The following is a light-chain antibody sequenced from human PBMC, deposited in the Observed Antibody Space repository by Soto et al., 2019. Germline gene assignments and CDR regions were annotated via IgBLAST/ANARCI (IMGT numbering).Light chain of an antibody. CDR2: KAS. Sequence: DIQMTQSPSTLSASVGDRVTITCRASQSISSWLAWYQQKPGKAPKLLIYKASSLESGVPSRFIGSRSGTEFPLTISSLQPDDFATYYCQQYNSYPWTFGQGTKVEIK. J-gene: IGKJ1*01. CDR1: QSISSW. CDR3: QQYNSYPWT. V-gene: IGKV1-5*03.